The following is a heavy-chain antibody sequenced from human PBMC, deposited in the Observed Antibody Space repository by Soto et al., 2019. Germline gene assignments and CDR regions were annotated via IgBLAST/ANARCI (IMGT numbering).Heavy chain of an antibody. CDR2: IDPSDSYT. J-gene: IGHJ4*02. Sequence: GESLKISCKGSGYSFTSYWISWVRQMPGKGLEWMGRIDPSDSYTNYSPSFQGHVTISADKSISTAYMELSSLRSEDTAAYYCARIVGYSSGTSEWFLYDYWGQGTLVTVSS. V-gene: IGHV5-10-1*01. CDR3: ARIVGYSSGTSEWFLYDY. CDR1: GYSFTSYW. D-gene: IGHD6-19*01.